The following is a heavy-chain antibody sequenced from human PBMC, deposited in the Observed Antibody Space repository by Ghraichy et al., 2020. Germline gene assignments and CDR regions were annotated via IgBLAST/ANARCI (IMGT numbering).Heavy chain of an antibody. V-gene: IGHV4-59*01. CDR3: ARWNYHGNNGYKRFDY. CDR1: GGSLRSYY. D-gene: IGHD3-22*01. J-gene: IGHJ4*02. Sequence: SETQSLTCNVYGGSLRSYYWSWIRQPPGKGLEWIGTIYYSGSTNYSPSLKSRVTMSVDTSKNQFSLKLSSVGAADTALYYCARWNYHGNNGYKRFDYWGQGTLVTVSS. CDR2: IYYSGST.